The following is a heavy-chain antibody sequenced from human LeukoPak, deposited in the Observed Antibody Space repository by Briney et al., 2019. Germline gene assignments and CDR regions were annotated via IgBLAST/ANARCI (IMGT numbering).Heavy chain of an antibody. V-gene: IGHV4-4*07. Sequence: SETLSLTCTVSGDSMSDSYWSWIRQPAGKGLEWIGRIYASGSTDYNPSLKSRVTLSVDTSRNQFSLTLSSVTDADTAVYHCARDIRSHNGPGGYYYYYMDVWGKGTTVTVSS. CDR1: GDSMSDSY. J-gene: IGHJ6*03. D-gene: IGHD2-8*01. CDR3: ARDIRSHNGPGGYYYYYMDV. CDR2: IYASGST.